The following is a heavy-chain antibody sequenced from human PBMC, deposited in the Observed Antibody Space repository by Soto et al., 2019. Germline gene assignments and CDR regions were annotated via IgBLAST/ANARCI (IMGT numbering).Heavy chain of an antibody. CDR3: ARGGHYDFWSGLYYYYYYMDV. J-gene: IGHJ6*03. CDR1: GFTFSSYW. Sequence: GGSLRLSCAASGFTFSSYWMSWVRQAPGKGLEWVANIKQDGSEKYYVDSVKGRFTISRDNAKNSLYLQMNSLRAEDTAVYYCARGGHYDFWSGLYYYYYYMDVWGKGTTVTVSS. V-gene: IGHV3-7*01. D-gene: IGHD3-3*01. CDR2: IKQDGSEK.